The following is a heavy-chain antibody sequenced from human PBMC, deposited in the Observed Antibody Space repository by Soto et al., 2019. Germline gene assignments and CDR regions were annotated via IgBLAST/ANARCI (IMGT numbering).Heavy chain of an antibody. Sequence: PSETLSRTCTVSGGSISSYYWSWIRQPPGKGLEWIGYIYYSGSTNYNPSLKSRVTISVDTSKNQFSLKLSSVTAADTAVYYWASGPDYGDYVVDYWGQGTLVTVSS. J-gene: IGHJ4*02. CDR1: GGSISSYY. CDR2: IYYSGST. CDR3: ASGPDYGDYVVDY. V-gene: IGHV4-59*01. D-gene: IGHD4-17*01.